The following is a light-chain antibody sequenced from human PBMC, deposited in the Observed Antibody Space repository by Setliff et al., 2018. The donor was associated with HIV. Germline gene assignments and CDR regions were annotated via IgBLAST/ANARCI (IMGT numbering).Light chain of an antibody. CDR1: QSVYNSY. V-gene: IGKV3-20*01. Sequence: EIVLTQSPGTLSLSPGERATLSCRASQSVYNSYLAWYQQKPGQAPRLLIYNASSRATGIPDNFSGSGSGTDFSLTISRLGPEDFAVYYCQQYGSSPPFTVGPGAKVDIK. CDR3: QQYGSSPPFT. J-gene: IGKJ3*01. CDR2: NAS.